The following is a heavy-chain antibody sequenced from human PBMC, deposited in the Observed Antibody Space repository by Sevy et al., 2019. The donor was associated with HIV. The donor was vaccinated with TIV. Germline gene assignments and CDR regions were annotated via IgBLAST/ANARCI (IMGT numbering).Heavy chain of an antibody. CDR3: AKDILGWAFDY. V-gene: IGHV3-23*01. Sequence: GGSLRLSCAASGFGLNGNAMSWVRQAPGKGLEWVAAIHGGDDTTHYGDSVKGRFTISRDSFKNILYLQMDSLRVEDTAMYYCAKDILGWAFDYWGHGTLVTVSS. CDR1: GFGLNGNA. CDR2: IHGGDDTT. D-gene: IGHD3-3*01. J-gene: IGHJ4*01.